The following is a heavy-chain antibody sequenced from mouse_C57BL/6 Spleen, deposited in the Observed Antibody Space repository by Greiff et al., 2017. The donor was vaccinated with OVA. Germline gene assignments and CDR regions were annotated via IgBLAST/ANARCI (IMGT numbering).Heavy chain of an antibody. Sequence: QVQLQQPGAELVKPGASVKLSCKASGYTFTSYWMQWVKQRPGQGLEWIGEIDPSDSYTNYNQKFKGKATLTVDTSSSTADMQLSSLTSEDSAVYYCARGDYGNIFDDWGQGTTLTVSS. D-gene: IGHD2-1*01. V-gene: IGHV1-50*01. CDR2: IDPSDSYT. CDR3: ARGDYGNIFDD. CDR1: GYTFTSYW. J-gene: IGHJ2*01.